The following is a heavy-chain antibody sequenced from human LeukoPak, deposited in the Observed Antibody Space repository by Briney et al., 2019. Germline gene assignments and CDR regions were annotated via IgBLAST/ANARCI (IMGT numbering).Heavy chain of an antibody. Sequence: ASVKVSCKASGYTFTSYYMHWVRQAPGQGLEWMGIINPSGGTTNYAQKFRGRVTMTRDMSTSTVYMELSSLRSEDTAVYYCARVLCSSTSCYSSPWFDPWGQGTLVTVSS. J-gene: IGHJ5*02. V-gene: IGHV1-46*01. CDR1: GYTFTSYY. CDR2: INPSGGTT. CDR3: ARVLCSSTSCYSSPWFDP. D-gene: IGHD2-2*01.